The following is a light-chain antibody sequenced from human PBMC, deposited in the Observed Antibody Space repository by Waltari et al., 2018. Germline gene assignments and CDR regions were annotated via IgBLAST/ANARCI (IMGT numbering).Light chain of an antibody. V-gene: IGLV2-14*01. J-gene: IGLJ3*02. Sequence: QSALTQPASVSGSPGQSITISCTGTSSDVGGYNYVPWYQQHPGKVPKLLIFDVSNRPSVVSNRFSGSKSGNTASLTISGLQAEDESDYYCCSFTSRSTWVFGGGTKLTVL. CDR2: DVS. CDR3: CSFTSRSTWV. CDR1: SSDVGGYNY.